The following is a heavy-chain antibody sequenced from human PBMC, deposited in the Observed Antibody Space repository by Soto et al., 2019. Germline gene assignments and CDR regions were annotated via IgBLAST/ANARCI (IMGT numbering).Heavy chain of an antibody. CDR1: GGSISSGGYY. CDR2: IYYSGST. V-gene: IGHV4-31*03. D-gene: IGHD1-1*01. Sequence: SETLSLTCTVSGGSISSGGYYWSWIRQHPGKGLEWIGYIYYSGSTYYNPSLKSRVTISVDTSKNQFSLKLSSVTAADTAVYYCARVESGTTADYGMDVWGQGTTVTVSS. CDR3: ARVESGTTADYGMDV. J-gene: IGHJ6*02.